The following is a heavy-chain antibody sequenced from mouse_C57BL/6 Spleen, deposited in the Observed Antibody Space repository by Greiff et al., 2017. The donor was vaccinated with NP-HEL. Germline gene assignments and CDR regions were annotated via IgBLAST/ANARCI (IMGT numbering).Heavy chain of an antibody. V-gene: IGHV14-3*01. Sequence: VHVKQSVAELVRPGASVKLSCTASGFNIKNTYMHWVKQRPEQGLEWIGRIDPANGNTKYAPKFQGKATITADTSSNTAYRQLSSLTSEDTAIYYCAPLRSYYAMDYWGQGTSVTVSS. J-gene: IGHJ4*01. D-gene: IGHD1-1*01. CDR1: GFNIKNTY. CDR2: IDPANGNT. CDR3: APLRSYYAMDY.